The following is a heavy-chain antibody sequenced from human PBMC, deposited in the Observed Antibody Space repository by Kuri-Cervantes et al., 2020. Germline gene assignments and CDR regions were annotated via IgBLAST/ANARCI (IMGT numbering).Heavy chain of an antibody. D-gene: IGHD3-22*01. CDR1: GFTFNYYS. CDR3: ARDLEGNYYDSSGYYGPFDY. Sequence: GESLKISCAASGFTFNYYSMNWIRQAPGKGLEWVSSISSSRYIQYADSVKGRFTISRDNSKNTLYLQMNFLRAEDTAVYYCARDLEGNYYDSSGYYGPFDYWGQGTLVTVSS. CDR2: ISSSRYI. J-gene: IGHJ4*02. V-gene: IGHV3-21*01.